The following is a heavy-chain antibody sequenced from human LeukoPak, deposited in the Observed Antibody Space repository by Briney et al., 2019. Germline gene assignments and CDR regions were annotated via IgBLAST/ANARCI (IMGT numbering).Heavy chain of an antibody. V-gene: IGHV3-11*04. CDR2: ITNSGSST. D-gene: IGHD1-26*01. CDR1: GFSFSNYY. CDR3: AREASGNYYVFDS. J-gene: IGHJ4*02. Sequence: GGSLRLSCAASGFSFSNYYVSWIRQAPGKGLEWVSYITNSGSSTHYADAVKGRSTISRDNVKKSVHLHMTSLRAEDTGVYYCAREASGNYYVFDSWGQGTLVTVSS.